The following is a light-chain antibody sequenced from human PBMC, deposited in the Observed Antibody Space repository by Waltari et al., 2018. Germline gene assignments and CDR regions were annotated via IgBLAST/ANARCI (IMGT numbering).Light chain of an antibody. Sequence: ELVLTQSPGTLSLSPGQRATLSCRASQTVRTTYLAWYQQKPGQAPPLVIYGASSRAAGIPDMFSGSGSGTDFSLTISSLEPEDFAVYYCQQYDISPLTFGGGTKVEIK. CDR1: QTVRTTY. CDR3: QQYDISPLT. V-gene: IGKV3-20*01. CDR2: GAS. J-gene: IGKJ4*01.